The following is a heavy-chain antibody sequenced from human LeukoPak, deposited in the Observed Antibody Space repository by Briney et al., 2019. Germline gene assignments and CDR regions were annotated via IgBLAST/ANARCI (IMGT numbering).Heavy chain of an antibody. CDR3: ARETPVRPFDY. Sequence: PSETLSLTCTVSGGSISSYYWSWIRDPAGKGLEWIGRIYTSGSTNYNPSLKSRVTISVDKSKNQFSLKLSSVTAADTAVYYCARETPVRPFDYWGQGTLVTVSS. D-gene: IGHD2-8*01. CDR1: GGSISSYY. CDR2: IYTSGST. V-gene: IGHV4-4*07. J-gene: IGHJ4*02.